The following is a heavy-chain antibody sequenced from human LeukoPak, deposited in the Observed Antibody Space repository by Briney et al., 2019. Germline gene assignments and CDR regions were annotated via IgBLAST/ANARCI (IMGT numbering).Heavy chain of an antibody. D-gene: IGHD1-26*01. J-gene: IGHJ4*02. CDR2: ISGSGGST. Sequence: GGSLRLSCAASGFTFSSYAMSWVRQAPGKGLEWVSAISGSGGSTYYADSVKGRFTISRDNSKNTLYLQMNSLRAEDTAVYYCAKYRGSSSWFPNYYFGYWGQGTLVTVSS. CDR3: AKYRGSSSWFPNYYFGY. V-gene: IGHV3-23*01. CDR1: GFTFSSYA.